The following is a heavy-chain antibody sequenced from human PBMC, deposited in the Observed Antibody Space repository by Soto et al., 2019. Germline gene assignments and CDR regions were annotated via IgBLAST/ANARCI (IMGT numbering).Heavy chain of an antibody. D-gene: IGHD6-19*01. CDR2: ISWDGGST. CDR1: GFTFDDYT. V-gene: IGHV3-43*01. Sequence: EVQLVESGGVVVQPGGSLRLSCAASGFTFDDYTMHWVRQAPGKGLEWVSLISWDGGSTYYADSVKGRFTIPRDNSKNSRYLQMNSLRPEDPALYYCAKDMRAAVAGMGYYSGRTSGAKGPRSPSP. J-gene: IGHJ6*02. CDR3: AKDMRAAVAGMGYYSGRTS.